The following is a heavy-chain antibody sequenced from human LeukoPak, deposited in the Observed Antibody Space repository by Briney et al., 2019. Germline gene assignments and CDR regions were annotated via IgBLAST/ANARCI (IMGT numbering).Heavy chain of an antibody. CDR1: GGTFSSYA. D-gene: IGHD2-15*01. J-gene: IGHJ1*01. V-gene: IGHV1-69*13. CDR3: ASTFKGYCSGGSCYHEYFQH. Sequence: GASVKVSCKASGGTFSSYAISWVRQAPGQGLEWMGGIIPICGTANYAQKFQGRVTITADESTSTAYMELSSLRSEDTAVYYCASTFKGYCSGGSCYHEYFQHWGQGTLVTVSS. CDR2: IIPICGTA.